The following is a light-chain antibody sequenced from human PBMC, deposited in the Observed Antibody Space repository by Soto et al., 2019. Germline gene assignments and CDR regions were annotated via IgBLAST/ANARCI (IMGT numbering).Light chain of an antibody. CDR2: EVS. V-gene: IGLV2-8*01. CDR1: SSDVGGYKY. Sequence: QSVLTQPPSASGSPGQSVTISCTGTSSDVGGYKYVSWYQQHPGKAPKLLIYEVSNRPSGVPDRFSGSKSGNTASLTVSGLQAADEAHYYCSSYAGSYNWVFGGGTQLTVL. CDR3: SSYAGSYNWV. J-gene: IGLJ3*02.